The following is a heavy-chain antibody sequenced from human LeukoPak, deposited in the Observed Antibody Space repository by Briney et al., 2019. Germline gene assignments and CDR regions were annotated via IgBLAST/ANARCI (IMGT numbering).Heavy chain of an antibody. CDR2: IYYSGST. V-gene: IGHV4-39*07. CDR3: ARVSHMGYFDY. D-gene: IGHD2-21*01. J-gene: IGHJ4*02. CDR1: GGSISSSSYY. Sequence: SETLSLTCTVSGGSISSSSYYWGWIRQPPGKGLEWIGSIYYSGSTYYNPSLKSRVTISVDTSKNQFSLKLSSVTAADTAVYYCARVSHMGYFDYWGQGTLVTVSS.